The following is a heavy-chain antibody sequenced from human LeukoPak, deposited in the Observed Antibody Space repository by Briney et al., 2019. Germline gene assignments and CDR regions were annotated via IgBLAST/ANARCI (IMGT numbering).Heavy chain of an antibody. Sequence: GGSLRLSCAASGFTFSSYGMHWVRQAPGKGLDWVAFIRYDGHNKYYADSVKGRFTISRDNSKNTLYLQMNSLRAEDTAVYYCAKDGTGEFDYWGQGTLVTVSS. V-gene: IGHV3-30*02. CDR3: AKDGTGEFDY. J-gene: IGHJ4*02. CDR2: IRYDGHNK. CDR1: GFTFSSYG. D-gene: IGHD7-27*01.